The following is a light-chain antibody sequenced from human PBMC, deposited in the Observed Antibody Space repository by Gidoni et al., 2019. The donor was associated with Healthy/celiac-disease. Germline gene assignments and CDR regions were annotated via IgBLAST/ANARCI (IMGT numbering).Light chain of an antibody. CDR2: AAS. V-gene: IGKV1-39*01. CDR3: QQSYSTPPLT. Sequence: DLQLSWPPSSLSASVGDTVTNSCRASQSISSFLNLYQQKPGNAPKLLIYAASSLQSGVPSRFSGSGSGTEFTITKSSLQPEDVAAYYYQQSYSTPPLTFGGXTKVEIK. J-gene: IGKJ4*01. CDR1: QSISSF.